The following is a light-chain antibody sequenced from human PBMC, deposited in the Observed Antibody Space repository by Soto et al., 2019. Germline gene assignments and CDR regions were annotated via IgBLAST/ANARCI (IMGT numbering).Light chain of an antibody. CDR3: SSYSGINIYV. V-gene: IGLV2-8*01. CDR1: SSDVGGYNY. J-gene: IGLJ1*01. Sequence: QSVLTQPPSASGSPGQSVTISCTGTSSDVGGYNYVSWYQQHPGKAPKLMIYEVSKRPSGVPDRFSGSKSGNTASLTVSGLQADYYADYYCSSYSGINIYVFGTGNNVTVL. CDR2: EVS.